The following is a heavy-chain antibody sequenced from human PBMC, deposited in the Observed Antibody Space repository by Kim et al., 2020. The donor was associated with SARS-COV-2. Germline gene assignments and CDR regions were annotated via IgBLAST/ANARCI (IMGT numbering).Heavy chain of an antibody. Sequence: GGSLRLSCSASGFTFSSYAMHWVRQAPGKGLEYVSAISSNGGSTYYADSVKGRFTISRDNSKNTLYLQMSSLRAEDTAVYYCVKGGGSYYSDAFDIWGQGTMFTVSS. CDR1: GFTFSSYA. CDR3: VKGGGSYYSDAFDI. J-gene: IGHJ3*02. CDR2: ISSNGGST. D-gene: IGHD1-26*01. V-gene: IGHV3-64D*06.